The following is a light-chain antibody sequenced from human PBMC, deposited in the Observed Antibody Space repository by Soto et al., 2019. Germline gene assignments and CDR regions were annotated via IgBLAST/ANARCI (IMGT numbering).Light chain of an antibody. CDR1: QIVSNRY. J-gene: IGKJ3*01. Sequence: ELVLTQSPGTLSLFPGESATLSCRASQIVSNRYLAWYQQKPGQAPRLLIYGASSRATGIQDRFSGSGSGSKFTLTIRRLEPEDFAVFYCKQSAGSFTCGPGTKVDIK. CDR2: GAS. CDR3: KQSAGSFT. V-gene: IGKV3-20*01.